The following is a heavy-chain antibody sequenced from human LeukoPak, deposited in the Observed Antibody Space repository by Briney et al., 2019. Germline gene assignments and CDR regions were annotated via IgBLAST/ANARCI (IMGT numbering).Heavy chain of an antibody. J-gene: IGHJ6*03. V-gene: IGHV3-21*01. D-gene: IGHD6-19*01. CDR1: GFTFSNYG. Sequence: GGSLRLSCAASGFTFSNYGMNWVRQAPGKGLEWVSSISSSSTYIYYADSVKGRFTISRNNAKNSLYLQMNSLRAEDTAVYYCAKSSGWNYYFYYMDVWGKGTTVIASS. CDR3: AKSSGWNYYFYYMDV. CDR2: ISSSSTYI.